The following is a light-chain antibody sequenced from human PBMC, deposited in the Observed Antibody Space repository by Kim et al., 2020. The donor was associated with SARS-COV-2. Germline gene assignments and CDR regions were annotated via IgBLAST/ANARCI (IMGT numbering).Light chain of an antibody. Sequence: SSELTQDPAVSVALGQTVRITCQGDSLRSYYASWYQQKPGQAPVLVIYGKNNRPSGIPDRFSGSSSGNTASLTITGAQAEDEGDYYCNSRDSSFYVFGIGTKVTVL. J-gene: IGLJ1*01. CDR1: SLRSYY. V-gene: IGLV3-19*01. CDR3: NSRDSSFYV. CDR2: GKN.